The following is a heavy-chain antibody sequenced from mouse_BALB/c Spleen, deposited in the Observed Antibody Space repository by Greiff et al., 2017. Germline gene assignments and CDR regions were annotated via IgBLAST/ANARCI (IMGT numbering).Heavy chain of an antibody. Sequence: EVKLMESGGGLVQPGGSRKLSCAASGFTFSSFGMHWVRQAPEKGLEWVAYISSGSSTIYYADTVKGRFTISRDNPKNTLFLQMTSLRSEDTAMYYCARGGSSPMDYWGQGTSVTVSS. V-gene: IGHV5-17*02. D-gene: IGHD1-1*01. CDR2: ISSGSSTI. J-gene: IGHJ4*01. CDR1: GFTFSSFG. CDR3: ARGGSSPMDY.